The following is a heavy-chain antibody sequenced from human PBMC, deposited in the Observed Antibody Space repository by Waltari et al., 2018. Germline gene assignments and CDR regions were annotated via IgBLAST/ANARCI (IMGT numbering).Heavy chain of an antibody. CDR3: ARDGGKGSGWYGDAFDI. J-gene: IGHJ3*02. V-gene: IGHV4-59*11. D-gene: IGHD6-19*01. CDR2: LYYSGST. CDR1: SSHY. Sequence: SSHYWSWIRQPPGKGLEWIGYLYYSGSTNYNPSLKSRVTISVDTSKNQFSLKLSSVTAADTAVYYCARDGGKGSGWYGDAFDIWGQGTMVTVSS.